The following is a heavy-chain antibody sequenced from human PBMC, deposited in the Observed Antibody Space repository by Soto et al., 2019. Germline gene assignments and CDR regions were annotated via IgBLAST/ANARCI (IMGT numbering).Heavy chain of an antibody. CDR2: TYYRSKWYN. D-gene: IGHD3-10*01. V-gene: IGHV6-1*01. CDR3: ARSLVLLWFGAPLMAGFDY. CDR1: GDSVSSNSAA. J-gene: IGHJ4*02. Sequence: SQTLSLTCAISGDSVSSNSAAWNWIRQSPSRGLEWLGRTYYRSKWYNDYAVSVKSRITINPDTSKNQFSLQLNSVTPEDTAVYYCARSLVLLWFGAPLMAGFDYWGQGTLVTVSS.